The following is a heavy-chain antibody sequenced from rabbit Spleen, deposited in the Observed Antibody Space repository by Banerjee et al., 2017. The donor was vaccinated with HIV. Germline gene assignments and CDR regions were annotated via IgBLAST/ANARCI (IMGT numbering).Heavy chain of an antibody. CDR1: GFYFGTYD. CDR3: ARDTGSSFSSYGMDL. V-gene: IGHV1S7*01. J-gene: IGHJ6*01. Sequence: QLVELGGGLVQPGGSLKLSCKASGFYFGTYDMSWVRQAQVKGLEWIGYIDPVFGIAVYASWVNGRFTISSHNAQNTLYLQLNSLTAADTATYFCARDTGSSFSSYGMDLWGPGTLVTVS. CDR2: IDPVFGIA. D-gene: IGHD8-1*01.